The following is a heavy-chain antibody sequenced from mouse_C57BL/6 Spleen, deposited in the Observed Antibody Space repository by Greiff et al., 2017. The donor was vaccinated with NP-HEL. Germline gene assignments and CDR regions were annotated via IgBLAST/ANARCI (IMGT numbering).Heavy chain of an antibody. D-gene: IGHD1-1*01. CDR3: ARSGGSSFPAWFAY. V-gene: IGHV1-82*01. CDR1: GYAFSSSW. J-gene: IGHJ3*01. CDR2: IYPGDGDT. Sequence: VQLQQSGPELVKPGASVKISCKASGYAFSSSWMNWVKQRPGKGLEWIGRIYPGDGDTNYNGKFKGKATLTADKSSSTAYMQLSSLTSEDSAVYFCARSGGSSFPAWFAYWGQGTLVTVSA.